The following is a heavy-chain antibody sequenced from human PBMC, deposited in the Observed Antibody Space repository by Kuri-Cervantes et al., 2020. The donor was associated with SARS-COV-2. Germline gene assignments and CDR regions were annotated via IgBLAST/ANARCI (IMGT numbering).Heavy chain of an antibody. J-gene: IGHJ1*01. V-gene: IGHV3-48*01. Sequence: GESLKISCAASGFTFSSYSMNWVRQAPGKGLEWVSYISSSSSTIYYADSVKGRFTISRDNSKNTLYLQMNSLRAEDTAVYYCAKWGGYCSGGSCSLPFQHWGQGTLVTVSS. CDR2: ISSSSSTI. D-gene: IGHD2-15*01. CDR1: GFTFSSYS. CDR3: AKWGGYCSGGSCSLPFQH.